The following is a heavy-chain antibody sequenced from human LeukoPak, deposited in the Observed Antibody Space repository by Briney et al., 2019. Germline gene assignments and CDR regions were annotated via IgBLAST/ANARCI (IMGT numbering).Heavy chain of an antibody. J-gene: IGHJ6*02. Sequence: GEALKISCEAFGYRFTNYWIGWVRQIPRKGLEWMGIIYPGDSDTKYSPSFQGPVIISADTSIRTAYLEWNSLKASDPAMYYFARQGGDDSSGYYYYYGMDVWGQGTTVTVSS. CDR2: IYPGDSDT. V-gene: IGHV5-51*01. D-gene: IGHD3-22*01. CDR3: ARQGGDDSSGYYYYYGMDV. CDR1: GYRFTNYW.